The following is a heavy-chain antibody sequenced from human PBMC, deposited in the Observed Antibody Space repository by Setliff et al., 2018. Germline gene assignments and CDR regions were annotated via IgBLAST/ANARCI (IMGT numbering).Heavy chain of an antibody. J-gene: IGHJ6*04. CDR1: GGSFSSYY. CDR3: ARLRKAVDGINFPRYMDV. D-gene: IGHD6-19*01. Sequence: TSETLSLTCAVYGGSFSSYYWNWIRQPPGKGLEWIGEIHHSGSTKYNPSLKSRVTISVDTSKNQFSLRLSSVTAADTAVYYCARLRKAVDGINFPRYMDVWGKGIMVTVSS. CDR2: IHHSGST. V-gene: IGHV4-34*01.